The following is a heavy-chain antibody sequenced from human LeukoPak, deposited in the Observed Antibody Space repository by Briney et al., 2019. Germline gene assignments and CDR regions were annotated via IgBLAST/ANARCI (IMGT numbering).Heavy chain of an antibody. J-gene: IGHJ4*02. CDR1: GFTVSSNY. Sequence: PGGSLRLSCAASGFTVSSNYMSWVRQAPGKGLEWVSVIYSGGSTYYADSVKGRLTISRDNSKNTLYLQMNSLRAEDTAVYYCAREGIAVAGTSMDYWGQGTLVTVSS. CDR3: AREGIAVAGTSMDY. V-gene: IGHV3-53*01. D-gene: IGHD6-19*01. CDR2: IYSGGST.